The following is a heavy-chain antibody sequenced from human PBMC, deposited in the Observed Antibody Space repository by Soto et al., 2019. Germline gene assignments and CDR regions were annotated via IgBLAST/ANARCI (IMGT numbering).Heavy chain of an antibody. D-gene: IGHD6-6*01. CDR1: GGSISSGGYS. J-gene: IGHJ5*02. V-gene: IGHV4-30-2*01. CDR3: AREYSSSSGDNWFDP. Sequence: PSETLSLTCAVSGGSISSGGYSWSWIRQPPGKGLEWIGYIYHSGSTYYNPSLKSRVTISVDRSKNQFSLKLSSVTAADTAVYYCAREYSSSSGDNWFDPWGQGTLVTVSS. CDR2: IYHSGST.